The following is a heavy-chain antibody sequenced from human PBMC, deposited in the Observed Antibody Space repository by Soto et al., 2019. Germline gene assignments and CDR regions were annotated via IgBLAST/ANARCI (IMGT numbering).Heavy chain of an antibody. CDR1: GESFSGYY. CDR3: ARYEYGNSLYGVDV. D-gene: IGHD1-7*01. J-gene: IGHJ6*02. Sequence: QVHLQQRGAGLLKPSETLSLNCVVSGESFSGYYWSWIRQTPGMGLGWIGEVDHRGSTTYNPSLKSRASISIDSSKNLFSLELTSVTAADTALYFCARYEYGNSLYGVDVWGQGTRVTV. CDR2: VDHRGST. V-gene: IGHV4-34*02.